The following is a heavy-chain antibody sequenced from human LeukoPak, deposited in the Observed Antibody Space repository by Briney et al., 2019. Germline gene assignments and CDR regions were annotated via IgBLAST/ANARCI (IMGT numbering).Heavy chain of an antibody. CDR2: IWYDGSNK. J-gene: IGHJ6*02. CDR1: GFTFSSYG. CDR3: AGPLGIKRYDFWSGYYTDYYYGMDV. D-gene: IGHD3-3*01. V-gene: IGHV3-33*01. Sequence: TGGSLRLSCAASGFTFSSYGMHWVRQAPGKGLEWVAVIWYDGSNKYYADSVKGRFTISRDNSKNTLYLQMNSLRAEDTAVYYCAGPLGIKRYDFWSGYYTDYYYGMDVWGQGTTVTVSS.